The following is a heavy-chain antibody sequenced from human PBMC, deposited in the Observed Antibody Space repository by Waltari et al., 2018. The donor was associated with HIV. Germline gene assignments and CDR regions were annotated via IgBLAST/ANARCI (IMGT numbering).Heavy chain of an antibody. CDR2: IHLGSRSA. Sequence: EVQLVESGGGLVQPGGSLRLSCAASGFTLSSHWMHWVRHAPGTGLVRVSPIHLGSRSASSPDSVECPFSTATDTAKNALFLKMIRLRADDTAVYCCARCSVLDVSSCPYWGLGALVTVSS. CDR1: GFTLSSHW. V-gene: IGHV3-74*01. J-gene: IGHJ4*02. D-gene: IGHD6-6*01. CDR3: ARCSVLDVSSCPY.